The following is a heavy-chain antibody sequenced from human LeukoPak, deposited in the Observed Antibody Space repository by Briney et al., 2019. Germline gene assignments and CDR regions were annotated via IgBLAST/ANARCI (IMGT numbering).Heavy chain of an antibody. CDR3: AKNVEETAMTFYYYYYYMDV. Sequence: GGSLRLSCAASGFTFSSYGMHWVRQAPGKGLEWVAFIRYDGSNKYYADSVKGRFTISRDNSKNTLYLQMNSLRAEDTAVYYCAKNVEETAMTFYYYYYYMDVWGKGTTVTISS. D-gene: IGHD2-21*02. V-gene: IGHV3-30*02. CDR1: GFTFSSYG. J-gene: IGHJ6*03. CDR2: IRYDGSNK.